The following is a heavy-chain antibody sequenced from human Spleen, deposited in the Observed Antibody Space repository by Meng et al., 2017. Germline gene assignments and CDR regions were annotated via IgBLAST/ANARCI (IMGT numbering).Heavy chain of an antibody. CDR3: AREEQWPPSAFDI. V-gene: IGHV3-23*01. J-gene: IGHJ3*02. Sequence: GGSLRLSCAASGFTFSSYAMSWVRQAPGKGLEWVSSISGSGGTTYYTDSVKGRFTISRDIPESTLFLQMNSLRAEDTAVYYCAREEQWPPSAFDIWGQGTMVTVSS. CDR2: ISGSGGTT. CDR1: GFTFSSYA. D-gene: IGHD6-19*01.